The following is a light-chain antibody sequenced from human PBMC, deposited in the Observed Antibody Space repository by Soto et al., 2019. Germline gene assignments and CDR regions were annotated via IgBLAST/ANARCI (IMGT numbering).Light chain of an antibody. Sequence: QSVLTQPASVSGSPGQSITISCTGTSSDVGGYNYVSWYQQHAGKAPKLMIYEVSNRPSGVSNRFSGSKSGNMASLTISGLQAEDEADYYCSSYTSSSTVVFGGGTKVTVL. CDR3: SSYTSSSTVV. CDR1: SSDVGGYNY. CDR2: EVS. J-gene: IGLJ2*01. V-gene: IGLV2-14*01.